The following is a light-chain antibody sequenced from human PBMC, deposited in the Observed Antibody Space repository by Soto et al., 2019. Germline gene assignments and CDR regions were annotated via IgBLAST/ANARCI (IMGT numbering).Light chain of an antibody. CDR3: QQYGSSPQT. V-gene: IGKV3-20*01. J-gene: IGKJ1*01. CDR1: QSVSTNN. Sequence: MVLTQSPGTLYSSPGERATLSWRASQSVSTNNLAWYQQRPGQAPRLLIYGASRGATGIPDRFSGSGSGTDFTLTISRLEPEDLAVYYCQQYGSSPQTFGQGTKVDI. CDR2: GAS.